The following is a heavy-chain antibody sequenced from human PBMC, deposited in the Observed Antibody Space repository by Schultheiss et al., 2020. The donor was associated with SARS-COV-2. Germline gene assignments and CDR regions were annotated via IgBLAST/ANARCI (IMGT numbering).Heavy chain of an antibody. J-gene: IGHJ4*02. D-gene: IGHD6-13*01. V-gene: IGHV1-18*01. CDR3: ATLGAAAARYYFDY. Sequence: ASVKVSCKASGYTFTSYGISWVRQAPGQGLEWMGWISAYNGNTNYAQKLQGRVTMTTDTSTSTAYMELRSLRSEDTAVYYCATLGAAAARYYFDYWGQGTLVTVSS. CDR2: ISAYNGNT. CDR1: GYTFTSYG.